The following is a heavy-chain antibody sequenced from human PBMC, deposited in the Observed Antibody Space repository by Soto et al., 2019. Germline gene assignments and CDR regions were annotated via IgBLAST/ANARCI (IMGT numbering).Heavy chain of an antibody. CDR2: ISYDGSNT. CDR1: GFTFSSYA. CDR3: ASVRGPRGYSYGHFDY. Sequence: QVQLVESGGGVVQPGRSLRLSCAASGFTFSSYAMHWVRQAPGKGLEWVAVISYDGSNTYYADSVKGRFTISRDNSKNTLYLQMNSLRAEDTAVYYCASVRGPRGYSYGHFDYWGQGTLVTVSS. V-gene: IGHV3-30-3*01. D-gene: IGHD5-18*01. J-gene: IGHJ4*02.